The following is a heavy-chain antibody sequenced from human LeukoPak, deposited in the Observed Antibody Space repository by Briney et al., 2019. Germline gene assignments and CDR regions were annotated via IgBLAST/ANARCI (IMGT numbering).Heavy chain of an antibody. J-gene: IGHJ4*02. Sequence: PGGSLRLSCAASGFTFSSYAMHWVRQAPGKGLEWVAVISYDGSNKYYADSVKGRFTISRDNSKNTLYLQMNSLRAEDTAVYYCATLGYCSGGSCYSGDYWGQGTLVTVYS. CDR3: ATLGYCSGGSCYSGDY. V-gene: IGHV3-30-3*01. CDR1: GFTFSSYA. D-gene: IGHD2-15*01. CDR2: ISYDGSNK.